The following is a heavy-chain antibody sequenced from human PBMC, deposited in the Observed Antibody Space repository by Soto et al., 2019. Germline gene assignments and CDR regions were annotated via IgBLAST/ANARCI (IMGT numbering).Heavy chain of an antibody. D-gene: IGHD6-13*01. CDR1: GGSFSGYY. J-gene: IGHJ4*02. CDR3: ARDPPRIAAAGSFDY. Sequence: QVQLQQWGAGLLKPSETLSLTCAVYGGSFSGYYWSWIRQPPGKGLEWIGEINHSGSTNYNPSLKSRVTISVEPSKNQFSLKLSSVTAADTAVYYCARDPPRIAAAGSFDYWGQGTLVTVSS. V-gene: IGHV4-34*01. CDR2: INHSGST.